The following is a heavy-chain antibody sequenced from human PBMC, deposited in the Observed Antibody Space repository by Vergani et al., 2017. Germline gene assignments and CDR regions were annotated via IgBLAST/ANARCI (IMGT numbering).Heavy chain of an antibody. Sequence: QVQLVQSGAEVKKPGASVKVSCKTSGYTFTGYYMHWVRQAPGQGLEWMGWINPNSGGTNYAKKFQGRVTMTRDTSISTAYMELGRLRSDETAVYCCARGGVVPAAPTDCYMDVWGKGTTVTVSS. J-gene: IGHJ6*03. CDR3: ARGGVVPAAPTDCYMDV. CDR1: GYTFTGYY. V-gene: IGHV1-2*02. CDR2: INPNSGGT. D-gene: IGHD2-2*01.